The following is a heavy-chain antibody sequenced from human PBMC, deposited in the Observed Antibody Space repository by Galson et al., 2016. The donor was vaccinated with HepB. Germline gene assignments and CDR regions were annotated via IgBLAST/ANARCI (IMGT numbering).Heavy chain of an antibody. Sequence: SETLSLTCAVYGGSFSDYYWSLIRQPPGKGLELIGEINHSGFTNYNPSLKSRVSISVDTSKNQFALKMRSVTVADTAVYYCARRRIGPRSYYFDYGGQGTLVTVSS. CDR2: INHSGFT. CDR3: ARRRIGPRSYYFDY. CDR1: GGSFSDYY. J-gene: IGHJ4*02. V-gene: IGHV4-34*01. D-gene: IGHD2-21*01.